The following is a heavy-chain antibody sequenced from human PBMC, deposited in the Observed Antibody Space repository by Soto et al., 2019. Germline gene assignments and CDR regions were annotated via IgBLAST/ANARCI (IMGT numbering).Heavy chain of an antibody. J-gene: IGHJ5*02. CDR1: GGSFSGYY. CDR3: ARGRRSYYYGSGSSFNWFDP. V-gene: IGHV4-34*01. CDR2: INHSGST. Sequence: TSETLSLTCAVYGGSFSGYYWSWIRQPPGKGLEWIGEINHSGSTNYNPSLKSRVTISVDTSKNQFSLKLSSVTAADTAVYYCARGRRSYYYGSGSSFNWFDPWGQGTLVTVSS. D-gene: IGHD3-10*01.